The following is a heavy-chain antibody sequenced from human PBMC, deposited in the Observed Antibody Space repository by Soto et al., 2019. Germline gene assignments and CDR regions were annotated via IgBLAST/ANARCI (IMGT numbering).Heavy chain of an antibody. CDR3: ARLSYGGNSNLFDY. J-gene: IGHJ4*02. D-gene: IGHD2-21*02. CDR1: GGSISSSSYY. CDR2: MYYSGST. Sequence: SETLSLTCTVSGGSISSSSYYWGWIRQPPGKGLEWLASMYYSGSTYYKPSLKSRVTISVDTSKNQLSLKLSSVTAAVSFVYYCARLSYGGNSNLFDYWGQGTLVTVSS. V-gene: IGHV4-39*01.